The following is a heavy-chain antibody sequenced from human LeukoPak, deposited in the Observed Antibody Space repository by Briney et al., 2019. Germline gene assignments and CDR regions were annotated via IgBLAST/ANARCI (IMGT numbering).Heavy chain of an antibody. CDR2: VSGSGGST. CDR3: AKAGVRGVAYYFDY. J-gene: IGHJ4*02. V-gene: IGHV3-23*01. CDR1: RFTFSSYG. D-gene: IGHD3-10*01. Sequence: SGGSLRLSCAASRFTFSSYGMSWVRQAPGKGLEWVSGVSGSGGSTFYADSVKGRFTISRDNSKNTLYLQMNSLRAEDTAVYYCAKAGVRGVAYYFDYWGQGTLVTVSS.